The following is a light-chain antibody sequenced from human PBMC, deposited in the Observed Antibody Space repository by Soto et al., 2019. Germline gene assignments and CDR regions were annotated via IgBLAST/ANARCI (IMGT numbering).Light chain of an antibody. V-gene: IGKV1-5*01. Sequence: DIQMTQSPSTLSASVGDRVTITCRASQSISSWLAWYQQKPGKAPKLLIYAASTLQSGVPSRFSGGGSGTDFTLTISSLQPEDVATYYCQKYNSAPWGFGQGTKVDIK. CDR1: QSISSW. CDR2: AAS. CDR3: QKYNSAPWG. J-gene: IGKJ1*01.